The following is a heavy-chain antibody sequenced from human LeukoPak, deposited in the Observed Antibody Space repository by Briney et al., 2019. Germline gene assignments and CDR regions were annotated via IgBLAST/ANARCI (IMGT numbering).Heavy chain of an antibody. D-gene: IGHD2-2*01. CDR1: GYTFTGYY. V-gene: IGHV1-2*06. Sequence: GASVKVSCKASGYTFTGYYMHWVRQAPGQGLEWMGRINPNSGGTNYAQKFQGRVTMTRDTSISTAYMELSRLRSDDTAVYYCAREFVPAASKGIRTTDYGMDVWGQGTTVTVSS. CDR2: INPNSGGT. CDR3: AREFVPAASKGIRTTDYGMDV. J-gene: IGHJ6*02.